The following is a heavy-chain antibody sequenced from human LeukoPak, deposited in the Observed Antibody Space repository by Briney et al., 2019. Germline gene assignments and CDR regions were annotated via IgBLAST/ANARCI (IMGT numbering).Heavy chain of an antibody. CDR3: ARETVVDYAENYFDY. Sequence: ASVTVSCKASGYTFTAFYVHWVRQAPGQGLEWMGIINPSGGGTTYAQKFQGRVTMTRDTSTSTIYMELSSLRSEDTAVYYCARETVVDYAENYFDYWGQGTLVTVSS. V-gene: IGHV1-46*01. CDR2: INPSGGGT. CDR1: GYTFTAFY. D-gene: IGHD4-17*01. J-gene: IGHJ4*02.